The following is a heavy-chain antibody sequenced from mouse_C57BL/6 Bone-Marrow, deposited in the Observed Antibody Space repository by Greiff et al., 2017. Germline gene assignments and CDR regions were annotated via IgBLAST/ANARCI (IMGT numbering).Heavy chain of an antibody. CDR1: GFTFSSYG. CDR2: ISSGGSYT. CDR3: ARQGAY. V-gene: IGHV5-6*01. J-gene: IGHJ3*01. Sequence: EVQGVESGGDLVKPGGSLKLSCAASGFTFSSYGMSWVRQTPDKGLEWVATISSGGSYTYYPDSVKGRFTISRDNAKNTLYLQMSSLKSEDTAMYYCARQGAYWGQGTLVTVSA.